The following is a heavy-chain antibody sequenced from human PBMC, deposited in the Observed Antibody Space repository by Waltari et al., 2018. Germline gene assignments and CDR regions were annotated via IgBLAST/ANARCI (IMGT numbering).Heavy chain of an antibody. CDR2: INQDGSEE. CDR3: ARTGARWLQFAAFDI. V-gene: IGHV3-7*01. CDR1: RFTFSNYW. Sequence: EVLLVESGGGLVQTGGSVSLCCAAARFTFSNYWMNWVRQAPGKGLEWVANINQDGSEEYYVDSVKGRFTISRDNAKNSLYLEMKTLRAEDTAIYYCARTGARWLQFAAFDIWGQGTMVTVSS. D-gene: IGHD5-12*01. J-gene: IGHJ3*02.